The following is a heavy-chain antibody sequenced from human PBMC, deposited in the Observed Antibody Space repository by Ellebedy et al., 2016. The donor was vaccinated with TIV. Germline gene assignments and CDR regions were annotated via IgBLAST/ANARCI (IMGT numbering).Heavy chain of an antibody. V-gene: IGHV1-69*13. J-gene: IGHJ4*02. CDR3: AREDAEVGIDY. CDR2: IISVFGTE. Sequence: SVKVSCXASGTGSTFSSHPVSWVRQAPGQGLAWMGVIISVFGTENYAQKFQDRVAITVDDSTTTVYMELSSLRFEDTAVYYCAREDAEVGIDYWGQGTLVTVSS. CDR1: GTGSTFSSHP.